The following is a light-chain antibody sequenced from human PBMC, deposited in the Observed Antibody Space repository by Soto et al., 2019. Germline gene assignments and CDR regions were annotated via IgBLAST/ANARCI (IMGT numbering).Light chain of an antibody. CDR2: DAS. J-gene: IGKJ1*01. CDR1: QSISSW. CDR3: QQYNTYSPP. Sequence: DIQMTQSPSTLSASVGDRVTITCRASQSISSWLAWYQQEPGKAPKLLIYDASSLESGVPSRFSGSGSGTEFTLTISSLQPDDFATYYCQQYNTYSPPFAHATKVDIK. V-gene: IGKV1-5*01.